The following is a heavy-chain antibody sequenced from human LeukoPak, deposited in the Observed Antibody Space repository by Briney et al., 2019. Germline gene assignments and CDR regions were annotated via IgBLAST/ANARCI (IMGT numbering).Heavy chain of an antibody. D-gene: IGHD3-9*01. J-gene: IGHJ4*02. CDR3: ARGYDILTGYNQYY. CDR1: GGSFSGYY. CDR2: IYYSGST. Sequence: SETLSLTCAVYGGSFSGYYWNWIRQPPGKGLEWIGSIYYSGSTYYNPSLKSRVTISVDTSKNQFSLKLSSVTAADTAVYYCARGYDILTGYNQYYWGQGTLVTVSS. V-gene: IGHV4-34*01.